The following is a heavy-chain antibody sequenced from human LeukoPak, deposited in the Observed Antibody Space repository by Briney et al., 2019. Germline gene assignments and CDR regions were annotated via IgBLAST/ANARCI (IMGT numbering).Heavy chain of an antibody. J-gene: IGHJ6*03. V-gene: IGHV4-4*07. CDR2: IYTSGST. CDR1: GGSISSYY. Sequence: PSETLSLTCTVSGGSISSYYWSWIRQPAGKGLEWIGRIYTSGSTNYNPSLKSRVTMSVDTSKNQFSLELSSVTAADTAVYYCARDLAARDYYYMDVWGKGTTVTVSS. CDR3: ARDLAARDYYYMDV. D-gene: IGHD2-15*01.